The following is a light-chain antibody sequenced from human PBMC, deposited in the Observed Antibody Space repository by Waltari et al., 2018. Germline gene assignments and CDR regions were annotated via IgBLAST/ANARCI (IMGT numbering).Light chain of an antibody. CDR2: EVS. V-gene: IGLV2-14*01. J-gene: IGLJ1*01. CDR3: SSYTSSNILYV. Sequence: QSALTQPASDPGSPGQSINISCPGTTSEYVGCNLISWYQHYPAKAPKLIIFEVSNRPSGVSNRFFGSKSGNTASLTISGLQAEDEADYYCSSYTSSNILYVFGAGTKVTVL. CDR1: TSEYVGCNL.